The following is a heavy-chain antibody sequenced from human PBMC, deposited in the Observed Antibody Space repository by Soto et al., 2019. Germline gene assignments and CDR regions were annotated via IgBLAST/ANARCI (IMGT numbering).Heavy chain of an antibody. Sequence: PGGSLRLSCSASGFTFSSYAMHWVRQAPGKGLEYVSAISSNGGSTYYADSVKGRFTISRDNSKNTLYLQMSSLRAEDTAVYYCVKVSRYYYDSSGYLSFDIWGKGKMVTV. J-gene: IGHJ3*02. CDR1: GFTFSSYA. V-gene: IGHV3-64D*08. CDR3: VKVSRYYYDSSGYLSFDI. CDR2: ISSNGGST. D-gene: IGHD3-22*01.